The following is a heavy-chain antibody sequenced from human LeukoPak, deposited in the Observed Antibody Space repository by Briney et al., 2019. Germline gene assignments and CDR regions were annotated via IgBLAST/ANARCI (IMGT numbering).Heavy chain of an antibody. J-gene: IGHJ5*02. CDR1: GGSFSGYH. D-gene: IGHD3-22*01. V-gene: IGHV4-34*01. CDR2: INHSGST. Sequence: PSETLSLTCAVYGGSFSGYHWTYIRQPPGKGLEWIGEINHSGSTNYNPSLKSRVTISVDTSKNQFSLKLSSVTAADTAVYYCARSHYYDSSGSHNNWFDPWGQGTLVTVSS. CDR3: ARSHYYDSSGSHNNWFDP.